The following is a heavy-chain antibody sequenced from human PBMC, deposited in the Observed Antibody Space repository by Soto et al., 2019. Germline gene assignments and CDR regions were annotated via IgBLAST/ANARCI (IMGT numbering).Heavy chain of an antibody. D-gene: IGHD3-22*01. CDR3: ARDYYDSSGYYVLSSLDAFDI. CDR1: GGSISSGGYS. V-gene: IGHV4-30-2*01. Sequence: PSETLSLTCAVSGGSISSGGYSWSWIRQPPGKGLEWIGYIYHSGSTYYNPSLKSRVTISVDRSKNQFSLKLSSVTAADTAVYYCARDYYDSSGYYVLSSLDAFDIWGQGTMVTVSS. J-gene: IGHJ3*02. CDR2: IYHSGST.